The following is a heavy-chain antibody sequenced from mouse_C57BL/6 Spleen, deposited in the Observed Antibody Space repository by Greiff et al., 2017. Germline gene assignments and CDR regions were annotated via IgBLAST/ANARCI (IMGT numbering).Heavy chain of an antibody. D-gene: IGHD1-3*01. CDR3: ARKSNYFDY. CDR2: IHPNSGST. J-gene: IGHJ2*01. V-gene: IGHV1-64*01. Sequence: QLQQPGAELVKPGASVKLSCKASGFTFTSYWMHWVKPRPGHGLEWIGMIHPNSGSTNYNEKFKSKATLTIDKSSSTGYMQLSNLTSEDSAVYYCARKSNYFDYWGQGTTRTVSS. CDR1: GFTFTSYW.